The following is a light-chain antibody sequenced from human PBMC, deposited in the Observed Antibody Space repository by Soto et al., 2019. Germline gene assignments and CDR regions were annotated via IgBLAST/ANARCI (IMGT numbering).Light chain of an antibody. CDR2: RAS. CDR1: QSVSSSD. Sequence: EIVLTQSPGTLSLSPGDRATLSCRASQSVSSSDLAWYHQKPGQAPRLLIFRASSRATGIPDRFSGSGSGTDFTLTISSLEPEDFAVYYCQQRSNWPRITFGQGTRLEIK. V-gene: IGKV3D-20*02. CDR3: QQRSNWPRIT. J-gene: IGKJ5*01.